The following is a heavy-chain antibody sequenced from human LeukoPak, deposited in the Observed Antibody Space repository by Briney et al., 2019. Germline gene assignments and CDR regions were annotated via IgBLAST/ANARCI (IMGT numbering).Heavy chain of an antibody. CDR2: ISYDGSNK. V-gene: IGHV3-30*04. Sequence: PGGSLRLSCAASGFTFSNYAMHWVRQAPGKGLEWVAFISYDGSNKYDADSVRGRFTISRDNSKNTLYLQMNSLRAEDTAVYYCARAGGSDGYNPLDNWGQGTLVTVSS. CDR1: GFTFSNYA. CDR3: ARAGGSDGYNPLDN. D-gene: IGHD5-24*01. J-gene: IGHJ4*02.